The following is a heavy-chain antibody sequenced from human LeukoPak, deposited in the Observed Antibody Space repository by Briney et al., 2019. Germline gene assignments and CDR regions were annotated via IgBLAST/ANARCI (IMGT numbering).Heavy chain of an antibody. J-gene: IGHJ4*02. CDR2: INWNGGNT. D-gene: IGHD6-19*01. Sequence: GGSLRLSCAASGFTFDDYGMSWVRQAPGKGLEWVSGINWNGGNTGYSDSVKGRFTVSRDNAKNSLYLQMDSLRAEDTALYYCGRDLSGWYGPDYWGQGTLVTVSS. CDR1: GFTFDDYG. V-gene: IGHV3-20*04. CDR3: GRDLSGWYGPDY.